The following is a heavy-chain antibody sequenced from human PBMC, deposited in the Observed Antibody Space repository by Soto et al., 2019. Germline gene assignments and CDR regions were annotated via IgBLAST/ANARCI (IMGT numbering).Heavy chain of an antibody. CDR3: ARVRRWPWSNDF. V-gene: IGHV3-23*01. CDR1: GYTFSSHA. D-gene: IGHD2-15*01. J-gene: IGHJ4*02. Sequence: GGSLRLSCVASGYTFSSHAMSWVRQPPGKGLEWVSAISNSGDSTYYVDSVKGRFTISRDNSKNTLFLQMISLRAEDTAVYFCARVRRWPWSNDFWGQGALVTVS. CDR2: ISNSGDST.